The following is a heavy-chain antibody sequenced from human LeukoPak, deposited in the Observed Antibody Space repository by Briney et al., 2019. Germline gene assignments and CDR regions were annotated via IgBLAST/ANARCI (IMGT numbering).Heavy chain of an antibody. J-gene: IGHJ4*02. V-gene: IGHV3-21*01. CDR3: ARTPVPAAIREGVDTAMERDY. CDR1: GFTFSSYS. CDR2: ISSSSSYI. D-gene: IGHD2-2*02. Sequence: PGGSLRLSCAASGFTFSSYSMNWVRQAPGKGLEWVSSISSSSSYIYYADSVKGRFTISRDNAKNSLYLQMNSLRAEDTAVYYCARTPVPAAIREGVDTAMERDYWGQGTLVTVSS.